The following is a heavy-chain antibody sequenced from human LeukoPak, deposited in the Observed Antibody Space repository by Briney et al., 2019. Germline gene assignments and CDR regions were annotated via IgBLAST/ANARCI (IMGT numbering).Heavy chain of an antibody. CDR3: AELGITVIGGV. V-gene: IGHV3-48*03. CDR1: GFTFSSYE. D-gene: IGHD3-10*02. Sequence: PGGSLRLSCAASGFTFSSYEMNWVRQASGKGLEWVSYISSSGSTIYYADSVKGRFTISRDNAKNSLYLQMNSLRAEDTAVYYCAELGITVIGGVWGKGTTVTISS. CDR2: ISSSGSTI. J-gene: IGHJ6*04.